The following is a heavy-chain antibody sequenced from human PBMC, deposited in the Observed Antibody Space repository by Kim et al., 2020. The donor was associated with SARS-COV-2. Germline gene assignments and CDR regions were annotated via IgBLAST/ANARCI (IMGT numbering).Heavy chain of an antibody. V-gene: IGHV4-59*12. CDR3: ARDRWRGYVDV. CDR2: INDSGSI. D-gene: IGHD2-15*01. J-gene: IGHJ6*03. Sequence: SETLSLTCTVSGGSIRSFFWTWVRQFPGRGLEWIGNINDSGSINRNPSLKSRVTISVDTSKKQFSVKLTSVTAADTAVYYCARDRWRGYVDVWGKGTTVIV. CDR1: GGSIRSFF.